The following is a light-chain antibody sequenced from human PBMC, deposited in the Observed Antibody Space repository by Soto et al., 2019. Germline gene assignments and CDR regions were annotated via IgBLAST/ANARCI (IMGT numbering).Light chain of an antibody. J-gene: IGKJ1*01. Sequence: DIQMTQSTSTLPASVGDRVTITCRASQSISNWLAWYQQKPGKAPKVLIYHASNLQSGVPSRLSGSGSGTEFNLTISRMQPEDFATYYCQQYYSYSVGKGTPGEIK. CDR3: QQYYSYS. CDR1: QSISNW. V-gene: IGKV1-5*01. CDR2: HAS.